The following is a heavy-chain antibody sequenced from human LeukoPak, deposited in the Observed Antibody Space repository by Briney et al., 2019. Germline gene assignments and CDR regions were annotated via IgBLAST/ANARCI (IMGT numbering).Heavy chain of an antibody. Sequence: PGGSLRLSCEASGSTFSSHWMSWVRQAPGKGLEWVAIIKQDGSEKDYVDSVTGRFTISRDNAKNSLYLQMNSLRDEDTAVYYCARDTSAWRYGMYVWGQGTTVTVSS. D-gene: IGHD6-19*01. CDR1: GSTFSSHW. CDR3: ARDTSAWRYGMYV. V-gene: IGHV3-7*01. J-gene: IGHJ6*02. CDR2: IKQDGSEK.